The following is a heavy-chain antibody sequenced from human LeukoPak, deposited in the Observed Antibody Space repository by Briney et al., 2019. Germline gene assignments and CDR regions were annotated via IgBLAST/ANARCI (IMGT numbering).Heavy chain of an antibody. CDR1: GFTFSSYE. V-gene: IGHV4-34*01. D-gene: IGHD3-10*01. J-gene: IGHJ6*03. CDR2: INHRGST. Sequence: GSLRLSCAASGFTFSSYEMNWVRQAPGKGLEWIGEINHRGSTSYSPSLKSRVTISVDTSKNQFSLKLRSVTAADTAVYYCARRLGRKFGERFYYYHYMDVWGKGTTVTISS. CDR3: ARRLGRKFGERFYYYHYMDV.